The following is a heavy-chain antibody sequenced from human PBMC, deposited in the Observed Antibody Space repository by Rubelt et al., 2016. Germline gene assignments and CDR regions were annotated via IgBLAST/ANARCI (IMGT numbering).Heavy chain of an antibody. Sequence: QVQLQQWGAGLLKPSETLSLTCAVYGGSFSGYYWSWIRQPPGKGLEWIGEINHSGSTNYNPSLKSRVTISVDTSKNQFSLKLSSVTAADTAVYYCAAQYYDSSGYYLWGQGTLVTVSS. CDR3: AAQYYDSSGYYL. CDR2: INHSGST. CDR1: GGSFSGYY. D-gene: IGHD3-22*01. V-gene: IGHV4-34*01. J-gene: IGHJ5*02.